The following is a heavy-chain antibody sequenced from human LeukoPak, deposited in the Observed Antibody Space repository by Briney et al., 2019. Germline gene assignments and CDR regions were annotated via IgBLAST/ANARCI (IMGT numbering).Heavy chain of an antibody. D-gene: IGHD3-10*01. J-gene: IGHJ4*02. CDR3: AKDGSGMVRGVITLPDFDY. CDR2: ISWNSGRI. CDR1: GVTFYDYA. V-gene: IGHV3-9*01. Sequence: PGGSLRLSCAASGVTFYDYAMHCVRHAPGKGLGWGSGISWNSGRIGYADSVKGRFTISRDNAKNSLYLQMNSLRAEDKALYYCAKDGSGMVRGVITLPDFDYWGQGTLVTVSS.